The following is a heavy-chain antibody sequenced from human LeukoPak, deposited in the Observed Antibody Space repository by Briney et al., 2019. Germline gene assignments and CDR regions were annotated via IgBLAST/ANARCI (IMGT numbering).Heavy chain of an antibody. Sequence: GGSLRLSCAASGFTFSSYSMNWVRQAPGKGLEWVSSISSSGSHIYYADSVKGRITISRDNAKNSVYLQMNSLRAEDTAVYNCVREASGGTKGVSGTFDIWGQGTMVTVSS. D-gene: IGHD6-13*01. V-gene: IGHV3-21*01. CDR1: GFTFSSYS. CDR2: ISSSGSHI. J-gene: IGHJ3*02. CDR3: VREASGGTKGVSGTFDI.